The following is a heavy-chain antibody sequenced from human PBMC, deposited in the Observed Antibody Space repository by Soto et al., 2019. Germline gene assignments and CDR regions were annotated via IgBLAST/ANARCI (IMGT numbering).Heavy chain of an antibody. CDR3: ARVSSTGIDYGDYNPYWYFDL. D-gene: IGHD4-17*01. Sequence: QVQLVQSGAEVKKPGSSANVSCKASGGTFSSYAISWVRQAPGQGLECMGGITPLFGTANYAQKFQGRVTITADESTSTAYMELSSLRSEDTAVYYCARVSSTGIDYGDYNPYWYFDLWGRGTLVTVSS. J-gene: IGHJ2*01. V-gene: IGHV1-69*01. CDR2: ITPLFGTA. CDR1: GGTFSSYA.